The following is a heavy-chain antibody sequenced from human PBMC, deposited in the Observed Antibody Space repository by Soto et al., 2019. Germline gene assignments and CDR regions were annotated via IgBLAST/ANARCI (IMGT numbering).Heavy chain of an antibody. CDR1: GFAFSSYW. CDR2: INSDGRTT. V-gene: IGHV3-74*01. J-gene: IGHJ4*02. D-gene: IGHD1-26*01. Sequence: PGGSLRLSCAASGFAFSSYWMQWVRQVPGKGLVWVSRINSDGRTTNYTDSVKGRFIISRDNAKSTVHLQMNSLRAEDTAVYYCVRGYSGTYRIDFWGQGALVTVSS. CDR3: VRGYSGTYRIDF.